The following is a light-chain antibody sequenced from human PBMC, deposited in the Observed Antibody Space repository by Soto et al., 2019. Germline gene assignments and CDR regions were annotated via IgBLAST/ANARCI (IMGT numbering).Light chain of an antibody. Sequence: DIQMTQSPSSLSASVGDRVTITCRASQGISNYLAWYQQKPGKVPKLLMYAASTLQSGVPSRFSGSGSGTDFALTVTSLQPEDVATYYCQRHDSNPFTFGQGTRLEIK. CDR1: QGISNY. V-gene: IGKV1-27*01. CDR2: AAS. CDR3: QRHDSNPFT. J-gene: IGKJ5*01.